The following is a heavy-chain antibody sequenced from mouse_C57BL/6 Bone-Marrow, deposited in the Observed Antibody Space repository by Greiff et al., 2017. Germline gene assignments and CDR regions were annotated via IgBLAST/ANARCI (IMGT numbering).Heavy chain of an antibody. D-gene: IGHD1-1*01. CDR2: INPSSGYT. CDR1: GYTFTSYT. J-gene: IGHJ2*01. Sequence: VQLQQSGAELARPGASVKMSCKASGYTFTSYTMHWVKQRPGQGLEWIGYINPSSGYTKYNQKFKDKATLTADKSSSTAYMQLSSLTSEDSAVYYCARNYGSRYYFDYWGQGTTLTVSS. V-gene: IGHV1-4*01. CDR3: ARNYGSRYYFDY.